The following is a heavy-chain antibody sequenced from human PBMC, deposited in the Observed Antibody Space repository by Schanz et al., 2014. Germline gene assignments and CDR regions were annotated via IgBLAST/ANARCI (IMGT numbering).Heavy chain of an antibody. J-gene: IGHJ4*02. D-gene: IGHD2-8*01. V-gene: IGHV3-53*01. Sequence: EVQLVESGGGLIQPGGSLRLSCAASGFTVSSNYMSWVRQAPGKGLEWVSVIYGGGITYYADSVKGRFTISRDSPRNTLYLQMNSLRAEDTAVYYCASLYDREYFDYWGQGTLVTVSS. CDR1: GFTVSSNY. CDR3: ASLYDREYFDY. CDR2: IYGGGIT.